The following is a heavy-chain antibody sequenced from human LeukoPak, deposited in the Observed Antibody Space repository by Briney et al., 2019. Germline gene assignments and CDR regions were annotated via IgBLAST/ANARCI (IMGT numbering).Heavy chain of an antibody. CDR1: GGSFSGYY. V-gene: IGHV4-34*01. Sequence: PSETLSLTCAVYGGSFSGYYWSWIRQPPGKELEWIGEINHSGSTDYNPSLKSRVTISVDTSKNQFSLKLSSVTAADTAVYYCARGDYGDLPFDYWGQGTLVTVSS. J-gene: IGHJ4*02. D-gene: IGHD4-17*01. CDR2: INHSGST. CDR3: ARGDYGDLPFDY.